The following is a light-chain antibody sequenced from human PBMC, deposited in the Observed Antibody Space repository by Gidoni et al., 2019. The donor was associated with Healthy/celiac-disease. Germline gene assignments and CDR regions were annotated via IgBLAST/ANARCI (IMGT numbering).Light chain of an antibody. CDR1: SSDVGSYNL. CDR2: EGN. CDR3: CSYAGSSTSVV. Sequence: QSALTQPASVSGSPGQSITISSTGTSSDVGSYNLVSWYPQHPGKAPKLMIYEGNKRPSGVSNRFSGSRSGNTTSVTITGLQAEDEADYYCCSYAGSSTSVVFGGGTKLTVL. V-gene: IGLV2-23*01. J-gene: IGLJ2*01.